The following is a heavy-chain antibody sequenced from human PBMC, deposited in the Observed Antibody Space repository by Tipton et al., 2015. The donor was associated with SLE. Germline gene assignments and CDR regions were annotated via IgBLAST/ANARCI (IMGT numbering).Heavy chain of an antibody. CDR2: MDPHSGNT. D-gene: IGHD1-20*01. CDR1: GYTFTTYG. CDR3: ARDLNGIDY. V-gene: IGHV1-8*01. J-gene: IGHJ4*02. Sequence: QSRAEVKKPGASVKVSCKASGYTFTTYGINWVRQATGQGLEWMGWMDPHSGNTDFAQRFLGRVALTWYTSISTAYMELSSLRSDDTAGYYCARDLNGIDYWGQGSLVTVSS.